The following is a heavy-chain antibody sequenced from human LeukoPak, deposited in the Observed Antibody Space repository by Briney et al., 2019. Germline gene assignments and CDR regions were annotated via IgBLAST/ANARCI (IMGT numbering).Heavy chain of an antibody. CDR1: GYTFTRYA. Sequence: ASVKVSCKASGYTFTRYAVNWVRQAPGQGLEWMGWINPKTGNTTYAQGFTGRFAFSLDTSVTTAYLQISSLKDDDTAVYYCARRGTVLVVDCYGALFGVFDIWGQGRVVTVSS. CDR2: INPKTGNT. J-gene: IGHJ3*02. CDR3: ARRGTVLVVDCYGALFGVFDI. D-gene: IGHD2-21*01. V-gene: IGHV7-4-1*02.